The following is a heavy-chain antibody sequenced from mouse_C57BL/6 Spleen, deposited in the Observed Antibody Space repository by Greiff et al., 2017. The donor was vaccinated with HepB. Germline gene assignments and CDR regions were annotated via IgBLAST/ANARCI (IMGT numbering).Heavy chain of an antibody. CDR2: ISSGSSTI. D-gene: IGHD3-2*02. CDR3: ARGGTAQATGAMDY. CDR1: GFTFSDYG. J-gene: IGHJ4*01. V-gene: IGHV5-17*01. Sequence: EVQGVESGGGLVKPGGSLKLSCAASGFTFSDYGMHWVRQAPEKGLEWVAYISSGSSTIYYADTVKGRFTISRDNAKNTLFLQMTSLRSEDTAMYYCARGGTAQATGAMDYWGQGTSVTVSS.